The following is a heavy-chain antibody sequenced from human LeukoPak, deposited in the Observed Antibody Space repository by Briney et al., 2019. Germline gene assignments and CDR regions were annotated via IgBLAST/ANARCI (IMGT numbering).Heavy chain of an antibody. CDR2: IGSSDSTT. V-gene: IGHV3-48*03. D-gene: IGHD6-25*01. J-gene: IGHJ6*03. CDR1: GFTFSSYE. CDR3: ARDGTPNYSSGWVYMDV. Sequence: GGSLRLSCVASGFTFSSYEMNWVSQAPGKGLEWLSYIGSSDSTTHYADAVKGRFPISRDNAKHSLYLHVNSLRVEHTAVYFCARDGTPNYSSGWVYMDVWGEGTTVTISS.